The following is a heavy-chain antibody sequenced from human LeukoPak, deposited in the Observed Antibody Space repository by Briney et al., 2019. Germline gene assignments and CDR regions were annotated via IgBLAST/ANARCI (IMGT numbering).Heavy chain of an antibody. CDR2: ISAYNGNT. J-gene: IGHJ6*02. V-gene: IGHV1-18*01. CDR1: GYTFTSYG. D-gene: IGHD2-2*02. CDR3: ARDADIVVVPAAIPPPDYYYYGMDV. Sequence: ASVKVSCKASGYTFTSYGISWVRQAPGQGLEWMGWISAYNGNTNYAQKLQGRVTMTTDTSTSTAYMELRSLRSDDTAVYYCARDADIVVVPAAIPPPDYYYYGMDVWGQGTTVTVSS.